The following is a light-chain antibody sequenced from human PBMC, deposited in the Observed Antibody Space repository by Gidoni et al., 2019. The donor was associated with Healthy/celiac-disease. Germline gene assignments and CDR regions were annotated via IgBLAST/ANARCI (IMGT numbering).Light chain of an antibody. CDR2: DTS. CDR1: TGAVTSGHY. Sequence: QAVVTQEPSLTVSPGGTVTLTCGSSTGAVTSGHYPYWFQQKPGQAPRTLIYDTSNKHSWTPARFSASLLGGKAALTLSGAQPEDEAEYYCLLSYSGARPHVVFGGGTKLTVL. J-gene: IGLJ2*01. CDR3: LLSYSGARPHVV. V-gene: IGLV7-46*01.